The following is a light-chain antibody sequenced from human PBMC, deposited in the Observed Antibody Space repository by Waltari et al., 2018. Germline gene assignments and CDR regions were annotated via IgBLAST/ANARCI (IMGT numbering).Light chain of an antibody. CDR3: SMYMGSGIWV. J-gene: IGLJ3*02. CDR1: SGSVSSTSY. CDR2: KVN. V-gene: IGLV8-61*01. Sequence: QTVLTQEPSLSVSPGGTVTLTCALSSGSVSSTSYATWYQQTPGLPPRTLVDKVNGRSSGVPDRFSGSILGNKAALTITGAQADDESDYYCSMYMGSGIWVFGGGTKLTVL.